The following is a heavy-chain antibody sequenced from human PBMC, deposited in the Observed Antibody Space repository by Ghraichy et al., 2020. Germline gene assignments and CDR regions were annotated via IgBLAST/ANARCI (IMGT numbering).Heavy chain of an antibody. D-gene: IGHD2-2*01. V-gene: IGHV3-23*01. J-gene: IGHJ6*02. CDR2: ISGSGGIT. CDR1: GFTFNRYA. CDR3: AKDWYCTSTSCYAGYYYYGMNV. Sequence: GSLRLSCAASGFTFNRYAMSWVRQAPGKGLEWVSAISGSGGITYYADSVKGRFTISRDNSKNTLYLQMNSLRAEDTAVYYCAKDWYCTSTSCYAGYYYYGMNVWGQGTTVTVSS.